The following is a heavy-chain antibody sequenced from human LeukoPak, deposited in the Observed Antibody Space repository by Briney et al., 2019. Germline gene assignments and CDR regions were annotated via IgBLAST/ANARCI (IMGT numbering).Heavy chain of an antibody. CDR1: GGSISSYY. CDR3: ARGQATLTTPYGMDV. CDR2: IYYSGST. Sequence: PSETLSLTCTVSGGSISSYYWSWIRQPPGKGLEWIGYIYYSGSTNYNPSLKSRVTISVDTSKNQFSLKLSSVTAADTAVYYCARGQATLTTPYGMDVWGQGTTVTVSS. D-gene: IGHD3-3*01. V-gene: IGHV4-59*01. J-gene: IGHJ6*02.